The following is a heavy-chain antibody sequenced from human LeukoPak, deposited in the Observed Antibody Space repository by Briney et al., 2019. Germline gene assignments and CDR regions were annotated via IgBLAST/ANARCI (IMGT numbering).Heavy chain of an antibody. CDR1: GGSISSSY. D-gene: IGHD3-10*01. CDR2: IYSSGGT. V-gene: IGHV4-59*01. CDR3: ARGGTMVRGVIITLDAFDI. Sequence: PSETLSLTCTVSGGSISSSYWSWIRQPPGKGLEWIGYIYSSGGTNYNPSLKSRVTISVGTSKNQFSLKLSSVTAADTAVYYCARGGTMVRGVIITLDAFDIWGQGTMVTVSS. J-gene: IGHJ3*02.